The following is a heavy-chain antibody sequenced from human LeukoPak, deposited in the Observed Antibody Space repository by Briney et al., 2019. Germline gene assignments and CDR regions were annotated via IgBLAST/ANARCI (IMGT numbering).Heavy chain of an antibody. Sequence: PGGSLRLSCAASGFTFSSFDMHWVRQPPGQGLEGVSAIRTASDTYYPGSVEGRFTLSRDNAKNTLYLQMNSLRAEDTAVYYCAKVSESLSSSWYMPFDYWGQGTLVTVSS. V-gene: IGHV3-13*01. CDR1: GFTFSSFD. D-gene: IGHD6-13*01. CDR3: AKVSESLSSSWYMPFDY. J-gene: IGHJ4*02. CDR2: IRTASDT.